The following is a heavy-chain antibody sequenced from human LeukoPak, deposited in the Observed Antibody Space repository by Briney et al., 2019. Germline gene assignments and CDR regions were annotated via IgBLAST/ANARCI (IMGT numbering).Heavy chain of an antibody. CDR3: ARAGSAASFYFDY. D-gene: IGHD6-25*01. J-gene: IGHJ4*02. CDR2: IYSGGST. V-gene: IGHV3-53*01. CDR1: GFTFSSYG. Sequence: GGSLRLFCAASGFTFSSYGMHWVRKAPGKGLEWVSVIYSGGSTYCADSFKGRFTISRNNYKNTLYLQMNSLRAEDTAVYYCARAGSAASFYFDYWGQGTLVTVSS.